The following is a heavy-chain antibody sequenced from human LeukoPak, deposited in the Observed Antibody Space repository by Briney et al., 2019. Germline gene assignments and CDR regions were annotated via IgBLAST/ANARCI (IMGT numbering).Heavy chain of an antibody. V-gene: IGHV3-23*01. J-gene: IGHJ3*01. CDR1: GFTFSTYA. D-gene: IGHD4-23*01. CDR2: ISVDGGDI. Sequence: PGGSLRLSCAASGFTFSTYAMSWVRQAPGKGLEWVSSISVDGGDIKYTDSAKGRFTISRDNSKGTLYLQMDSLRVEDTAVYYCGKDPNGNFIGAFDFWGQGTMVTVSS. CDR3: GKDPNGNFIGAFDF.